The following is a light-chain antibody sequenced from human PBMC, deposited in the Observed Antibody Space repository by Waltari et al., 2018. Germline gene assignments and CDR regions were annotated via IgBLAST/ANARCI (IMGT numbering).Light chain of an antibody. Sequence: QSALTQSASVSGSPGPAITISCTGTSSDVGYYNYVSWYQQHPGKAPKLMISDVNKRPSGVSNRFSGSKSGNTASLTISGLQAEDEADYYCSSYTNYATVIFGGGTKLTVL. V-gene: IGLV2-14*01. CDR2: DVN. CDR3: SSYTNYATVI. J-gene: IGLJ2*01. CDR1: SSDVGYYNY.